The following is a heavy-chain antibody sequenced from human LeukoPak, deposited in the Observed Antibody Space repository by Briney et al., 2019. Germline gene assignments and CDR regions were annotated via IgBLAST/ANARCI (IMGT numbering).Heavy chain of an antibody. CDR3: AKELERTLLEY. CDR2: ISGSGGTT. Sequence: GGSLRLSCAASGFTFSRYAMTGVRQAPGKGLEWVSVISGSGGTTDYADSVKGRFTISRDSSKNTLYLQMKSLRAEDTAVYYCAKELERTLLEYWGQGTLVTVSS. CDR1: GFTFSRYA. J-gene: IGHJ4*02. V-gene: IGHV3-23*01. D-gene: IGHD1-1*01.